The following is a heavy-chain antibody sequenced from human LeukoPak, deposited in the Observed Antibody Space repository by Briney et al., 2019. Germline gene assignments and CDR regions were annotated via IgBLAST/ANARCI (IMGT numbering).Heavy chain of an antibody. Sequence: PSETLSLTCAVDGGSFSGYYWSWIRQPPGKGLEWIGEINHSGSTNYNPSLKSRVTVSVDTSKNQFSLKLSSVTAADTAVYYCARGLTFRGGWYGAFDFWGQGTMVTVSS. CDR3: ARGLTFRGGWYGAFDF. V-gene: IGHV4-34*01. J-gene: IGHJ3*01. CDR2: INHSGST. D-gene: IGHD6-19*01. CDR1: GGSFSGYY.